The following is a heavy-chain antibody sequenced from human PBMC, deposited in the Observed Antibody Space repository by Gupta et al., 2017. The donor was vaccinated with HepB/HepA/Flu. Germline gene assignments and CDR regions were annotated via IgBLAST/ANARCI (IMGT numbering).Heavy chain of an antibody. D-gene: IGHD1-26*01. CDR2: IYSGGGT. Sequence: APGKGLEWVSVIYSGGGTNYVDSVKGRFTMSRDNSKNTVYLQMNSLRAEDTAVYYCARGVGATGYYFDNWVEGTLVAVSS. CDR3: ARGVGATGYYFDN. V-gene: IGHV3-66*01. J-gene: IGHJ4*02.